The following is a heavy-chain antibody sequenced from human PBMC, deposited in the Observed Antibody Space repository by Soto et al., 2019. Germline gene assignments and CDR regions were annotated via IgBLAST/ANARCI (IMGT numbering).Heavy chain of an antibody. V-gene: IGHV3-74*01. Sequence: PGGSLRLSCAASGFTFSTYWMHWVRQAPGKGLVWVSRIHSDGITTLYADSVTGRFTISRDNSKNTIFLHMDSLRAEDTAVYYCAKDRNYPRDQFHYWGQGTLVTVSS. J-gene: IGHJ4*02. CDR3: AKDRNYPRDQFHY. CDR2: IHSDGITT. CDR1: GFTFSTYW. D-gene: IGHD1-7*01.